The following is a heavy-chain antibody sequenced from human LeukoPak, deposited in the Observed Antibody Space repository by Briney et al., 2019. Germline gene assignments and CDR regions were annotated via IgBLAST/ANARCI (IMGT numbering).Heavy chain of an antibody. J-gene: IGHJ4*02. CDR1: GFTFSSYG. D-gene: IGHD6-19*01. V-gene: IGHV3-30*18. CDR2: ISYDGSNK. CDR3: AKDELPEQWPHRFDY. Sequence: GRSLRLSCAASGFTFSSYGMHWVRQAPGKGLEWVAAISYDGSNKYYADSVKGRFIISRDNSKNTLYLQMNSLRAEDTAVYYCAKDELPEQWPHRFDYWGQGTLVTVSS.